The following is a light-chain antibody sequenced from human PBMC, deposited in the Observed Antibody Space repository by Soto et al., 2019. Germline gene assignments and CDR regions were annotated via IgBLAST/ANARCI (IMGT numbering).Light chain of an antibody. V-gene: IGKV3-20*01. CDR3: QQTLSFPPT. J-gene: IGKJ1*01. CDR2: DSS. Sequence: IVVTQSPGTLSLSPGERAALYCRASQSVSSSYLAWYQQKPGQPPRLLIYDSSTRATGFPDRFSGSGSGTDFTLTISSLQPEDFATYYCQQTLSFPPTFGQGTKVDIK. CDR1: QSVSSSY.